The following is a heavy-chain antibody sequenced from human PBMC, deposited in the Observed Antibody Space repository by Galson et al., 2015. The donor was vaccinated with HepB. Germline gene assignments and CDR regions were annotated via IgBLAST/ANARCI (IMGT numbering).Heavy chain of an antibody. J-gene: IGHJ3*02. Sequence: SVKVSCKASGYTFTSYYMHWVRQAPGQGLEWMGIINPSGGSTSYAQKFQGRVTMTRDTSTSTVYMELSSLRSEDTAVYYCATRSGYYGSGSNWDAFDIWGQGTMVTVSS. CDR3: ATRSGYYGSGSNWDAFDI. CDR2: INPSGGST. D-gene: IGHD3-10*01. V-gene: IGHV1-46*03. CDR1: GYTFTSYY.